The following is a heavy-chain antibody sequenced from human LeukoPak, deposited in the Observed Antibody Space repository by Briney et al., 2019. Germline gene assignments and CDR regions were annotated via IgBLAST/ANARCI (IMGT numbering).Heavy chain of an antibody. J-gene: IGHJ4*02. D-gene: IGHD1-26*01. Sequence: GGSLRLSCAASGFTFSSYGMHWVRQAPGKGLEWVANIKHDGSEKYYVDSVKGRFTISRDNAKNSLHLEMNSLRAEDTAVYYCARDKIVGATHFDSWGQGTLVTVSS. CDR3: ARDKIVGATHFDS. CDR1: GFTFSSYG. V-gene: IGHV3-7*01. CDR2: IKHDGSEK.